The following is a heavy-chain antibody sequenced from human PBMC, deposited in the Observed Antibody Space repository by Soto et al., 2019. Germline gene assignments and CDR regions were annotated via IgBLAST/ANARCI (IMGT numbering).Heavy chain of an antibody. CDR3: ARHPGYCTGTSCYGYYTMDV. J-gene: IGHJ6*02. Sequence: SETLSLTCAVYGGAFSGYYWSWIRQPPGKGLDWIGEINHSGSTNYNPSLKSRVTISVDTSKNQFSLKLSSVTAADTAVYYCARHPGYCTGTSCYGYYTMDVWGQGTTVTVSS. D-gene: IGHD2-2*01. V-gene: IGHV4-34*01. CDR2: INHSGST. CDR1: GGAFSGYY.